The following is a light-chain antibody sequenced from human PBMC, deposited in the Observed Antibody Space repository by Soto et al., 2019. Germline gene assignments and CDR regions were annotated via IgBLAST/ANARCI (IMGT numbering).Light chain of an antibody. CDR3: SSFTTTSTVL. CDR2: EVT. V-gene: IGLV2-14*01. J-gene: IGLJ2*01. Sequence: QSALTQPASVSGSLGQSITISCIGTSSDVGAYNYVSWYQQHPGKAPKVMIFEVTKRPSGVSNRSSGSKSGNMASLTISGLQAEDEGDYYCSSFTTTSTVLLGGGTKLTVL. CDR1: SSDVGAYNY.